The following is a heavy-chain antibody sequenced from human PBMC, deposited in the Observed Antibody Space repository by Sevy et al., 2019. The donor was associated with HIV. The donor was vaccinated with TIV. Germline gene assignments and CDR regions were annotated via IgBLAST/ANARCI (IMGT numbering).Heavy chain of an antibody. V-gene: IGHV1-24*01. Sequence: ASVKVSCKVSKYTLTEWAIHWVRQAPGKGLEWVATFDPEDDEKIYAQKFQGRVTLTGDRSTDTAYMELSSLRSDDTVVYYCATTKDYYESSGYPFDYWGQGTLVTVSS. CDR1: KYTLTEWA. J-gene: IGHJ4*02. CDR2: FDPEDDEK. CDR3: ATTKDYYESSGYPFDY. D-gene: IGHD3-22*01.